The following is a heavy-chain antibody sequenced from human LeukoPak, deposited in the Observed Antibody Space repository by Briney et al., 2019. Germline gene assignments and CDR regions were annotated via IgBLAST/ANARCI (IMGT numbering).Heavy chain of an antibody. V-gene: IGHV1-18*04. CDR3: ALIVVVPAAMRQDAFDI. Sequence: ASVKVSCKASGYTFTSYGISWVRQAPGQGLEWMGWISAYNGNTNYAQKLQGRVTMTTDTSTSTAYMELRSLRSDDTAVYYCALIVVVPAAMRQDAFDIWGQGTMVTVSS. CDR2: ISAYNGNT. D-gene: IGHD2-2*01. J-gene: IGHJ3*02. CDR1: GYTFTSYG.